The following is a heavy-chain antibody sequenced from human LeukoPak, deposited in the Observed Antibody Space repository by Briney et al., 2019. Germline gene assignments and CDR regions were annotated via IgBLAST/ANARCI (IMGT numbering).Heavy chain of an antibody. D-gene: IGHD3-10*01. Sequence: SETLSLTCTVSRGSISSYYWSWIRQPPRRGLGWIGSIYHSGSTYYNPSLKSRVTISVDTSKNQFSLKLSSVTAADTAVYYCASQRGYFDYWGQGTLVTVSS. J-gene: IGHJ4*02. CDR1: RGSISSYY. V-gene: IGHV4-59*08. CDR3: ASQRGYFDY. CDR2: IYHSGST.